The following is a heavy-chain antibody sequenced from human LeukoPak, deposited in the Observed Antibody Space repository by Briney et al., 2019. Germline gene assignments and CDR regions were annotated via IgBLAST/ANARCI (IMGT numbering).Heavy chain of an antibody. V-gene: IGHV3-7*01. CDR2: IKQDGSEK. D-gene: IGHD3-22*01. J-gene: IGHJ3*02. Sequence: QPGGSLRLSCAASGLTFSSYWMSWVRQAPGKGLEWVANIKQDGSEKYYVDSVKGRFTISRDNAKNSLYLQMNSLRAEDTAVYYCAREDYYDSSGPGDDAFDIWGQGTMVTVS. CDR1: GLTFSSYW. CDR3: AREDYYDSSGPGDDAFDI.